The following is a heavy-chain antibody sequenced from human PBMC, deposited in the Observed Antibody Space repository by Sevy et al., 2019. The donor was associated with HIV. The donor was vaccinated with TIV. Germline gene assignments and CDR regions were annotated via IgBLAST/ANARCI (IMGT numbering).Heavy chain of an antibody. CDR1: GFTFSSYW. Sequence: GGSLRLSCGGSGFTFSSYWMSWVRQAPGKGLEWVANIKKDGSERYYVDSVKGRFTISRDNAKKSLYLQMNSLRTEDTAVYYCARDCSSSTCLWGLDVWGQGTTVNVSS. J-gene: IGHJ6*02. CDR2: IKKDGSER. V-gene: IGHV3-7*03. D-gene: IGHD2-2*01. CDR3: ARDCSSSTCLWGLDV.